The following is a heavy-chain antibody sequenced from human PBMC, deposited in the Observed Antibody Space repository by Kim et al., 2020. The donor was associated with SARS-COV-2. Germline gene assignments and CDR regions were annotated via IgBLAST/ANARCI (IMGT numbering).Heavy chain of an antibody. CDR3: EKRDCETDRCYNKYY. V-gene: IGHV3-23*01. D-gene: IGHD2-2*01. Sequence: GGSLRLSCAASGFTFSNYAMNWVRQAPGKGLEWVSIINNSSGIANYADSVTGRVTISIAKSKTTLKLQLKIIRVKTKAIYYFEKRDCETDRCYNKYY. CDR1: GFTFSNYA. CDR2: INNSSGIA. J-gene: IGHJ6*01.